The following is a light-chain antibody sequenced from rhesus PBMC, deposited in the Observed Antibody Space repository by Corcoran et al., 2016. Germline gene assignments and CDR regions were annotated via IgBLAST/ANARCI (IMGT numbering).Light chain of an antibody. CDR2: DAS. V-gene: IGKV3S9*01. CDR3: QQYSNWPLA. J-gene: IGKJ4*01. Sequence: SVMTQSPVTLSLSLGQRATISCWASQWDSSNVAWYQQRPGQAPRLLILDASIRATGIPDRFSGSGDGTAFTLTINSLVPENLSIYYFQQYSNWPLAFCGGTKVDI. CDR1: QWDSSN.